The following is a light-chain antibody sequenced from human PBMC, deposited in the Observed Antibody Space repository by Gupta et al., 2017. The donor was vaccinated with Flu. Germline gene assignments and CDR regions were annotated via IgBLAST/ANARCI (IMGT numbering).Light chain of an antibody. J-gene: IGKJ1*01. CDR2: WAS. Sequence: EIVMTQSPDSLAVSLGERATINCKSSQSILYSSNSKNYLAWYQQKPGQPPKLLIYWASTRESGVPDRFSGSGSGTDFTLTVSSLQAEDVAIYYCQQYFATPRTFGQGTKVE. CDR1: QSILYSSNSKNY. CDR3: QQYFATPRT. V-gene: IGKV4-1*01.